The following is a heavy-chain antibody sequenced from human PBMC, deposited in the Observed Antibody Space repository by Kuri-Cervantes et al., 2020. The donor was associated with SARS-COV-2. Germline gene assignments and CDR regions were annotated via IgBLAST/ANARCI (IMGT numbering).Heavy chain of an antibody. CDR3: ARALYGGRTNYYYGMDV. Sequence: LSLTCAASGFTFSSYSMNWVRQAPGKGLEWVSAISGSGGSTYYADSVKGRFTISRDNAKNSLYLQMNSLRDEDTAVYYCARALYGGRTNYYYGMDVWGQGTTVTVSS. J-gene: IGHJ6*02. D-gene: IGHD4-23*01. CDR1: GFTFSSYS. CDR2: ISGSGGST. V-gene: IGHV3-48*02.